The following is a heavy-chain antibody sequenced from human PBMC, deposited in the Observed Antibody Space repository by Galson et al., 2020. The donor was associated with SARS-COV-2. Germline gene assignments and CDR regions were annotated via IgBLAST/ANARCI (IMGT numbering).Heavy chain of an antibody. V-gene: IGHV3-21*01. CDR1: GFTFSSYS. CDR3: ARAPDGYNHDY. D-gene: IGHD5-12*01. Sequence: GGSLRLSCAASGFTFSSYSMNWVRQAPGKGLEWVSSISSSSSYIYYTDSVKGRFTISRDNAKNSLYLQMNSLRAEDTAVYYCARAPDGYNHDYWGQGTLVTVSS. J-gene: IGHJ4*02. CDR2: ISSSSSYI.